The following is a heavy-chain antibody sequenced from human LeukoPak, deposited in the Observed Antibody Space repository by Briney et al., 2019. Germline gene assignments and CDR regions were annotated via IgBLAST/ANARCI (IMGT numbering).Heavy chain of an antibody. CDR3: ARMEGYSGSHPFDY. CDR1: GGSISSGSYY. CDR2: IYTSGST. J-gene: IGHJ4*02. V-gene: IGHV4-61*02. D-gene: IGHD1-26*01. Sequence: SETLSLTCTVSGGSISSGSYYWSWIRQPAGKGLEWIGRIYTSGSTNYNPSLKSRVTISVDTSKNQFSLKLSSVTAADTAVYYCARMEGYSGSHPFDYWGQGTLVTVSS.